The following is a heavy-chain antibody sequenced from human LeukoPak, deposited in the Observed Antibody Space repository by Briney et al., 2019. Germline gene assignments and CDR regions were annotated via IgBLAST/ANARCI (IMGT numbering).Heavy chain of an antibody. Sequence: ASVKVSCEASGYTFTSYYMHWVRQAPGQGLEWMGIINPSGGSTSYAQKFQGRVTMTRDMSTSTVYMELSSLRSEDTAVYYCARVFRGYGFDYWGQGTLVTVSS. D-gene: IGHD5-12*01. CDR1: GYTFTSYY. CDR2: INPSGGST. CDR3: ARVFRGYGFDY. V-gene: IGHV1-46*01. J-gene: IGHJ4*02.